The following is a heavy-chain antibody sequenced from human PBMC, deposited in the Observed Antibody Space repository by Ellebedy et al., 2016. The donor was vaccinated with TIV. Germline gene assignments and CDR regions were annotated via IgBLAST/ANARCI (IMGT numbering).Heavy chain of an antibody. J-gene: IGHJ6*02. Sequence: PGGSLRLSCAASGFTFSNYNMNWVRQAPGKGLERVSYISSSSNPIYYADSVKGRFTISRDNAKNSLYLQMNSLRAEDTAVYYCARRPNYYGMDVWGQGTTVTVSS. CDR3: ARRPNYYGMDV. V-gene: IGHV3-48*01. CDR2: ISSSSNPI. D-gene: IGHD6-6*01. CDR1: GFTFSNYN.